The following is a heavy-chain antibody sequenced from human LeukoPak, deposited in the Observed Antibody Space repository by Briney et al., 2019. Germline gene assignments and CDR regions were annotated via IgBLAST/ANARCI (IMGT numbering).Heavy chain of an antibody. D-gene: IGHD3-16*01. Sequence: SETLSLTCAVYGGSFSHYYWSWIRQPPGKGLEWIGEINHSGSTNYDPSLKSRVTISVDTSKNQFSLKLSSVTAADTAVYYCARGRHVPLTYYFDYWGQGTLVTVSS. CDR2: INHSGST. V-gene: IGHV4-34*01. CDR1: GGSFSHYY. J-gene: IGHJ4*02. CDR3: ARGRHVPLTYYFDY.